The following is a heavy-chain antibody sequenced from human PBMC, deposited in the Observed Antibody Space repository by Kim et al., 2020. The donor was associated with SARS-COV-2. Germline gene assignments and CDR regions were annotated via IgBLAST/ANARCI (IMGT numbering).Heavy chain of an antibody. J-gene: IGHJ4*02. V-gene: IGHV3-30*15. Sequence: TGKGRFTIARDNSKDTMYLQMSSVGAEDTAVYYCTRSPVDYGSYSGYFDFWGQGTLVTVSS. CDR3: TRSPVDYGSYSGYFDF. D-gene: IGHD4-17*01.